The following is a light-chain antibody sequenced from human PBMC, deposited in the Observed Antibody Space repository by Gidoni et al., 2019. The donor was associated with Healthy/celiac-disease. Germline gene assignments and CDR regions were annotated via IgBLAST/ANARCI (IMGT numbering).Light chain of an antibody. CDR1: SSDVGGYNY. CDR3: SSYAGSNNFVV. CDR2: EVS. V-gene: IGLV2-8*01. Sequence: QSALTQPASASGSPGQPVTISCTGTSSDVGGYNYVSWYQQHPGKAPKLMIYEVSKRPSGVPDRFSGSKSGHTASLTVSGLQSEDEADYYCSSYAGSNNFVVFGGGTKLTVL. J-gene: IGLJ2*01.